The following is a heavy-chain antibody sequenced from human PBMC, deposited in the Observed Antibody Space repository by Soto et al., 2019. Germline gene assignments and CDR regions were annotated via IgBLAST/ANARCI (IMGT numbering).Heavy chain of an antibody. Sequence: SETLSLTCAVSGGSISSGGYSWSWIRQPPGKGLEWIGYIYHSGSTYYNPSLKSRVTISVDTSKNQFSLKLTSVTAADTAVYYCASQKLDVPAYYDYWGQGTLVTVSS. D-gene: IGHD1-1*01. CDR2: IYHSGST. V-gene: IGHV4-30-2*01. J-gene: IGHJ4*02. CDR3: ASQKLDVPAYYDY. CDR1: GGSISSGGYS.